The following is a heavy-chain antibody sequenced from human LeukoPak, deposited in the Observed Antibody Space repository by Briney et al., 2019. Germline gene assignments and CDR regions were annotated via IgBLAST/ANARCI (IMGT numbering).Heavy chain of an antibody. CDR2: ISGSGGST. V-gene: IGHV3-23*01. J-gene: IGHJ4*02. CDR3: AKEGYSYGDY. CDR1: GFTFSSYA. Sequence: PGGALRVSCSGSGFTFSSYAMSWVRQAPGKGVEGVSAISGSGGSTYYADSVKGRFTISRDNSKNTLYLQMNSLRAEDTAVYYCAKEGYSYGDYWGQGTLVTVSS. D-gene: IGHD5-18*01.